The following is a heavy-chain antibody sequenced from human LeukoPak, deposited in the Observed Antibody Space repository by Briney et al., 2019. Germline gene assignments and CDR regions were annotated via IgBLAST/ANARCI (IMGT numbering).Heavy chain of an antibody. D-gene: IGHD3-3*01. CDR3: AKDTGSPADAITMEDNAFDI. CDR1: GFIFDDHG. CDR2: ISWSSGII. Sequence: GGSLRLSCAASGFIFDDHGMHWVRQAPGKGLEWVSGISWSSGIIGYADSVKGQFTISRDNAKNSLDLQMESLRAEDTAVYYCAKDTGSPADAITMEDNAFDIWGQGTMVTVSS. J-gene: IGHJ3*02. V-gene: IGHV3-9*01.